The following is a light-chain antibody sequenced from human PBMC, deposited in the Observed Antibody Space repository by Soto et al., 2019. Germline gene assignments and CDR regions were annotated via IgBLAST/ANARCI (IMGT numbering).Light chain of an antibody. CDR3: CSYADNYTLV. V-gene: IGLV2-11*01. CDR1: SSDVGGYNY. Sequence: QSALTQPRSVSGSHGQSVTISCTGTSSDVGGYNYVSWYQQHPGKAPKLMIYDVSKRPSGVPDRFSGSKSGNTASLTISGLQAEDEADYYCCSYADNYTLVFGVGTKVPVL. J-gene: IGLJ2*01. CDR2: DVS.